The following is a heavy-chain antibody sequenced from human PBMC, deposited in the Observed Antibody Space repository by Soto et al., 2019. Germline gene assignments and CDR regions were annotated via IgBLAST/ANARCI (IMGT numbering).Heavy chain of an antibody. Sequence: EVRLLESGGGLVKPGGSLRLSCATSGLTFSNYAMSWVRQAPGGGLEWVSSMSGSSSTTYYADSVRGRFTISRDRSKNTLYLQMSSLRAEDTALYYCAKNQERKPPRVTDFWGQGTLVTVSS. CDR2: MSGSSSTT. CDR1: GLTFSNYA. V-gene: IGHV3-23*01. D-gene: IGHD5-18*01. J-gene: IGHJ4*02. CDR3: AKNQERKPPRVTDF.